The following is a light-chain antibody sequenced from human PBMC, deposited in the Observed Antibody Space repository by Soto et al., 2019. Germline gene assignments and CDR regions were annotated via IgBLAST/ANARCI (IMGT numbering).Light chain of an antibody. CDR2: TNG. V-gene: IGLV1-40*01. CDR3: QSYDSGLSGSV. Sequence: QAVVTQPPSVSGAPGQRVTISCTGTSSNIGVGYDVNWYQHLPGAAPKLLIYTNGNRPSGVPDRFSGSKSGTSASLAITGLQAEDEADYYCQSYDSGLSGSVFGGGTKVTVL. CDR1: SSNIGVGYD. J-gene: IGLJ3*02.